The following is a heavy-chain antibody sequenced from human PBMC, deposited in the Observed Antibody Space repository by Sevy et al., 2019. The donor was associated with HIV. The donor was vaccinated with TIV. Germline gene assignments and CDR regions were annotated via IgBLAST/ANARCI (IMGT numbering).Heavy chain of an antibody. CDR2: ISSSSSYI. D-gene: IGHD1-26*01. CDR3: ARVKFGGRYAFDI. CDR1: GFTFSSYS. J-gene: IGHJ3*02. V-gene: IGHV3-21*01. Sequence: GGSLRLSCAASGFTFSSYSMNWVRQAPGKGLEWVSSISSSSSYIYYADSVKGRFTISRDNAKNSLYLQVNSLRAEDTAVYYCARVKFGGRYAFDIWGQGTMVTVSS.